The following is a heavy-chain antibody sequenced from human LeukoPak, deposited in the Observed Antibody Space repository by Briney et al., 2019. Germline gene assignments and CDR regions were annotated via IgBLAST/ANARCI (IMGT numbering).Heavy chain of an antibody. D-gene: IGHD3-10*01. V-gene: IGHV3-53*01. CDR3: AKRYGLGSSPFDY. CDR2: IYADGNT. J-gene: IGHJ4*02. CDR1: GFTVSSNF. Sequence: PGGSLRLSCAASGFTVSSNFMSWVRQAPGKGLEWLSVIYADGNTYYADSVKGRFTISRVNSKNTRHRQMNSLRGEDTAVYACAKRYGLGSSPFDYWGQGTLVTVSS.